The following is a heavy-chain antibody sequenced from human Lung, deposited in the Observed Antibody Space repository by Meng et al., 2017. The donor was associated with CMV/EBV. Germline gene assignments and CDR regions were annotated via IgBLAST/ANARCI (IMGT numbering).Heavy chain of an antibody. D-gene: IGHD6-19*01. J-gene: IGHJ4*02. CDR2: IYHSGRT. CDR3: ASFPPPGKQWLVTDY. V-gene: IGHV4-4*02. CDR1: GGSISSSYW. Sequence: HAELPESGPGLVKPAGTLSLTCAVSGGSISSSYWWSWVRQPPGKGLEWIGEIYHSGRTNYNPSLKSRVTISVDKSKNQFSLKLSSVTAADTAVYYCASFPPPGKQWLVTDYWGQGTLVTVSS.